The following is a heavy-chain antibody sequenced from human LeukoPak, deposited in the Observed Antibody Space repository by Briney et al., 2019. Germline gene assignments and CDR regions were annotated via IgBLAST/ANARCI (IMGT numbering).Heavy chain of an antibody. CDR1: GFTFSSNG. CDR3: ASDQSGYDFGFDY. J-gene: IGHJ4*02. D-gene: IGHD5-12*01. V-gene: IGHV3-33*05. Sequence: GRSLRLSCPASGFTFSSNGMEWVRPAPGKWLEWVAVILYVASNTYYGGFVEGRFTTSRDNSENTMYLQVNSLRAEGTAVSYCASDQSGYDFGFDYGGQGTLVTVSA. CDR2: ILYVASNT.